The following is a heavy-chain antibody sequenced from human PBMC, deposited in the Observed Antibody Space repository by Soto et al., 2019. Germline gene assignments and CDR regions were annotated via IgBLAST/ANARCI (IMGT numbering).Heavy chain of an antibody. J-gene: IGHJ3*02. V-gene: IGHV3-23*01. D-gene: IGHD3-16*01. CDR1: GFTFNTYA. CDR3: ATFTFGRPFDT. CDR2: ISGSGFST. Sequence: GGSLRLSCAASGFTFNTYAMSWVRQAPGQGLEWVSAISGSGFSTYYADSVKGRFSISSDSSKNTLFLQMNSLRADDTAVYFSATFTFGRPFDTWGQGTMVTVSS.